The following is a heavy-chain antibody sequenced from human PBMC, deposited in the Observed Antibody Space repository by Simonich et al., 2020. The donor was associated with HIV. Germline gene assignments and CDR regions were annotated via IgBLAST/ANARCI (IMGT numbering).Heavy chain of an antibody. CDR3: ARGFYQRLYYFDY. CDR2: INHSGRN. Sequence: QVQLQQWGAGLLKPSATLSLTCAVYGGSFSGYYWSWIRQPPGKGLEWIGEINHSGRNNYNPSLKSRVTISVDTSKNQFSLKLSSVTAADTAVYYCARGFYQRLYYFDYWGQGTLVTVSS. V-gene: IGHV4-34*01. J-gene: IGHJ4*02. D-gene: IGHD2-2*01. CDR1: GGSFSGYY.